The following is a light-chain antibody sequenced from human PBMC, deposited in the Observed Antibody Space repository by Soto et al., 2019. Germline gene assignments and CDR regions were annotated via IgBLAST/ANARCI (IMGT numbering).Light chain of an antibody. CDR2: DVS. Sequence: QSVLTQPASVSGSPGQSITISCTGTSSDVGGYNYVSWYQQHPGKAPKLMIYDVSNRPSGVSNRFSGSKSGNTASLTISGLQAADEADYYCSSYTSSSTLFGGGTKLTVL. CDR3: SSYTSSSTL. J-gene: IGLJ2*01. CDR1: SSDVGGYNY. V-gene: IGLV2-14*01.